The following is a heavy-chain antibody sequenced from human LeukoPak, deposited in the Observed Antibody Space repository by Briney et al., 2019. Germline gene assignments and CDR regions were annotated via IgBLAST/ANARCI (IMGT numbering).Heavy chain of an antibody. D-gene: IGHD6-19*01. CDR1: GFTFSSYG. J-gene: IGHJ4*02. CDR3: AKGVRQWLYSIDY. Sequence: GGSLRLSCVASGFTFSSYGMHWVRQAPGKGLEWVAVISYDGSNKYYADSVKGRFTISRDNSKNTLYLQMNSLRAEDTAVYYCAKGVRQWLYSIDYWGQGTLVTVSS. CDR2: ISYDGSNK. V-gene: IGHV3-30*18.